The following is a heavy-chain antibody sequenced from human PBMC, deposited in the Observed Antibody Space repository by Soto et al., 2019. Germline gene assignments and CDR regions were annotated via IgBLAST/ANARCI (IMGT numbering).Heavy chain of an antibody. D-gene: IGHD6-6*01. CDR2: IDPRSGAT. CDR3: ARVEGSASSAGD. CDR1: GYAFTEYY. J-gene: IGHJ4*02. Sequence: GASVKVSCKASGYAFTEYYIHWVRQAPGQGLEWMGFIDPRSGATRYAQKFQGRVTMRGDTSTNIAYMDLSRLRSDDTAVYYCARVEGSASSAGDWGQGTLVTVSS. V-gene: IGHV1-2*02.